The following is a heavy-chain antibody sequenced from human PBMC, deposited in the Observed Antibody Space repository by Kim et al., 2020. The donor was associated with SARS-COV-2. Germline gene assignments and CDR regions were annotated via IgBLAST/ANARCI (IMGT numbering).Heavy chain of an antibody. Sequence: GGSLRLSCAASGFTFSSYAMHWVRQAPGKGLEWVAVISYDGSNKYYADSVKGRFTISRDNSKNTLYLQMNSLRAEDTAVYYCARDGQGLVDYYYGMDVWG. V-gene: IGHV3-30*04. CDR1: GFTFSSYA. D-gene: IGHD6-19*01. J-gene: IGHJ6*01. CDR3: ARDGQGLVDYYYGMDV. CDR2: ISYDGSNK.